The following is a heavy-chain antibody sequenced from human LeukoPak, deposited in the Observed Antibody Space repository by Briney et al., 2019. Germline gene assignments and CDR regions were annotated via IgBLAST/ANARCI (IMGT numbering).Heavy chain of an antibody. J-gene: IGHJ4*02. Sequence: GGTLRLSCAASGFTFSSYWMHWVRQAPGKGLVWVSRINSDGSSTSYADSVKGRFTISRDNAKNTLYLQMNSLRAEDTAVYYCARGYYDSSGVFDYWGQGTLVTVSS. CDR1: GFTFSSYW. V-gene: IGHV3-74*01. D-gene: IGHD3-22*01. CDR2: INSDGSST. CDR3: ARGYYDSSGVFDY.